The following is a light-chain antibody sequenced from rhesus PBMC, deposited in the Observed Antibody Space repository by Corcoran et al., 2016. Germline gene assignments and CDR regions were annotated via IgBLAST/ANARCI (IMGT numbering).Light chain of an antibody. CDR3: QQGNSFPPT. V-gene: IGKV3-35*01. J-gene: IGKJ1*01. CDR2: RTS. CDR1: SSVSTTY. Sequence: EIVLTQSPTSMAVSQGERVTISCTASSSVSTTYLHWYQQKPGVPPRLLVYRTSSLAFGVPARFSGSGSGTSYTLAINSMEAEDAANYYCQQGNSFPPTFGQGTKVDIK.